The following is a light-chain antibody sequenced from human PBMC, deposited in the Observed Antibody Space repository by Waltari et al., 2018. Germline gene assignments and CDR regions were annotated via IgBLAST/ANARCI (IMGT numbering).Light chain of an antibody. CDR3: QQYGSLPWT. V-gene: IGKV3-20*01. Sequence: EIVLTQSPGTLSLSPGDRATLSCRARGSVPSGYLAWYQQKPGQAPSLLIFGASSGATGVPDRVSGSGSGTDFTLTISRLEPEDVAVYYWQQYGSLPWTFGQGTKVEIK. J-gene: IGKJ1*01. CDR2: GAS. CDR1: GSVPSGY.